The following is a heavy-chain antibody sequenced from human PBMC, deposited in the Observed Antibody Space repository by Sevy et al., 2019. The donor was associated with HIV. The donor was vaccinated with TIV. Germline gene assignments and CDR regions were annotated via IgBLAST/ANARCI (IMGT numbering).Heavy chain of an antibody. CDR3: ARAQGYCVVNSGFGGSINAFDF. CDR2: ISWNSGAI. V-gene: IGHV3-9*01. D-gene: IGHD2-15*01. Sequence: GGSLRLSCAASGFTFSDYAMHWVRLVPGKGLEWVSGISWNSGAIGYADSVKGRFSISRDNAKNSLHLQMNSLRVEDTALYNCARAQGYCVVNSGFGGSINAFDFWGQGTMVTVSS. CDR1: GFTFSDYA. J-gene: IGHJ3*01.